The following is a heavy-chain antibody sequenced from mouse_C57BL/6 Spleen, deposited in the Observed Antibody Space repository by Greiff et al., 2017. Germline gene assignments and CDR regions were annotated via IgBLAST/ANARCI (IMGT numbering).Heavy chain of an antibody. CDR1: GFSFNTYA. CDR2: IRSKSNNYAT. V-gene: IGHV10-1*01. Sequence: EVHLVESGGGLVQPKGSLKLSCAASGFSFNTYAMNWVRQAPGKGLEWVARIRSKSNNYATYYADSVKDRFNISRDDSESMLYLQMNNLKTEDTAMYYCVRHRRGPDAMDYWGQGTSVTVSS. CDR3: VRHRRGPDAMDY. J-gene: IGHJ4*01.